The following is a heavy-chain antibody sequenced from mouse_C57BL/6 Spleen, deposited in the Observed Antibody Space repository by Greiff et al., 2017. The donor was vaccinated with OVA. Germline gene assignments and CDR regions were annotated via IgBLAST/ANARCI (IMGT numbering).Heavy chain of an antibody. Sequence: QVQLKQPGAELVMPGASVKLSCKASGYTFTSYWMHWVKQRPGQGLEWIGEIDPSDSYTNYNQKFKGKSTLTVDKSSSTAYMQLSSLTSEDSAVYYCARSTTAREYYFDYWGQGTTLTVSS. J-gene: IGHJ2*01. D-gene: IGHD1-2*01. CDR1: GYTFTSYW. CDR3: ARSTTAREYYFDY. CDR2: IDPSDSYT. V-gene: IGHV1-69*01.